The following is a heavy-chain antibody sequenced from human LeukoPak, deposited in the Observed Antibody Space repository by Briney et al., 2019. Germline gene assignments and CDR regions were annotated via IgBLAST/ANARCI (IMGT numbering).Heavy chain of an antibody. D-gene: IGHD3-10*01. CDR1: GGSFSGYY. CDR3: ARGSGKYGMDV. V-gene: IGHV4-34*01. CDR2: INYSGST. J-gene: IGHJ6*04. Sequence: SETLSLTCAVYGGSFSGYYWSWIRQPPGKGLEWIGEINYSGSTNYNPSLKSRVTISVDTSKNQFSLKLSSVTAADTAVYYCARGSGKYGMDVWGKGTTVTVSS.